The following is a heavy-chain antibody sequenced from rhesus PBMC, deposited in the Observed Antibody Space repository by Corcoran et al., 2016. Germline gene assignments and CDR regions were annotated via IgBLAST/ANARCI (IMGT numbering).Heavy chain of an antibody. CDR2: ISGSGGST. J-gene: IGHJ4*01. V-gene: IGHV4-173*01. Sequence: QLQLQESGPGLVKPSETLSLTCAVSGYSISSNYWSWIRQPPGKGLEWIGRISGSGGSTDNNPSLKRRVTSSTDTSKNQFSLKLSSVTAADTAVYYCAREGTYNFWTGYPFDYWGQGVLVTVSS. D-gene: IGHD3-3*01. CDR3: AREGTYNFWTGYPFDY. CDR1: GYSISSNY.